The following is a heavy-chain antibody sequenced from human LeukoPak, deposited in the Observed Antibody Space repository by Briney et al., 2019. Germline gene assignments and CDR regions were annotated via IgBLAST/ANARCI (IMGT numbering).Heavy chain of an antibody. CDR1: GGSISSYY. J-gene: IGHJ6*03. V-gene: IGHV4-59*12. CDR2: IYYSRST. Sequence: SETLSLTCTVSGGSISSYYWSWIRQPPGKGLEWIGYIYYSRSTNYNPSLKSRVTISVDTSKNQFSLKLSSVTAADTAVYYCARARIAARPAGGYYYYMDVWGKGTTVTVSS. CDR3: ARARIAARPAGGYYYYMDV. D-gene: IGHD6-6*01.